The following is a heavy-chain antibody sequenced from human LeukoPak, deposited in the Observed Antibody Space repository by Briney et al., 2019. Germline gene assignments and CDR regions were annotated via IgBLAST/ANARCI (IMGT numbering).Heavy chain of an antibody. J-gene: IGHJ4*02. CDR2: IIPIFGTA. V-gene: IGHV1-69*13. D-gene: IGHD1-26*01. Sequence: ASVKVSCKAPGGTFSSYAISWVRQAPGQGLEWMGGIIPIFGTANYAQKFQGRVTITADESTSTAYMELSILRSEDTAVYYCARGKSSGSYSHFDYWGQGTLVTVSS. CDR3: ARGKSSGSYSHFDY. CDR1: GGTFSSYA.